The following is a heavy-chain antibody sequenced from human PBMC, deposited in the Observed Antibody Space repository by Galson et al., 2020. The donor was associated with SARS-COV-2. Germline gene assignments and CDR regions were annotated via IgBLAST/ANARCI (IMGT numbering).Heavy chain of an antibody. D-gene: IGHD6-13*01. CDR2: IGTAGDT. Sequence: GGSLRLSCAASGFTFSSYDMHWVRQATGKGLEWVSAIGTAGDTYYPGSVKGRFTISRENAKNSLYLQMNSLRAGDTAVYYCARAQYSSSWYYYYGMDVWGQGTTVTVSS. CDR3: ARAQYSSSWYYYYGMDV. J-gene: IGHJ6*02. CDR1: GFTFSSYD. V-gene: IGHV3-13*04.